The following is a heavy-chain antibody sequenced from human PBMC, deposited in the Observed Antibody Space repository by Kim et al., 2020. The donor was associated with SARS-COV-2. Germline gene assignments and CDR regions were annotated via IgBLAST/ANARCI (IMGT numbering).Heavy chain of an antibody. Sequence: APVKGRFTISRDDSKNTLYLQMNSLKTEDTAVYYCTTDGVQLERPVMGYWGQGTLVTVSS. J-gene: IGHJ4*02. V-gene: IGHV3-15*01. D-gene: IGHD1-1*01. CDR3: TTDGVQLERPVMGY.